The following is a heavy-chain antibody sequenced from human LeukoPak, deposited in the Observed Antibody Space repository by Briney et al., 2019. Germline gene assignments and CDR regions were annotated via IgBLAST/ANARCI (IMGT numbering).Heavy chain of an antibody. CDR1: GGTFSSYA. CDR2: IIPIFGTA. D-gene: IGHD6-19*01. J-gene: IGHJ4*02. Sequence: SVKVSCKASGGTFSSYAISWVRQAPGQGLEWMGGIIPIFGTANYAQKFQGRVTITADESTSTAYMELSSLRSEDTAVYYCARDHLSSGYSSGWYDYWGQGTLVTVSS. CDR3: ARDHLSSGYSSGWYDY. V-gene: IGHV1-69*01.